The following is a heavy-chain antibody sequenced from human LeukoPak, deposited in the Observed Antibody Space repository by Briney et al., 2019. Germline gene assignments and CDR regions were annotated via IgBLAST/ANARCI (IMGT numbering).Heavy chain of an antibody. D-gene: IGHD3-22*01. Sequence: PGGSLRLSCAASGFTLSSYSMNWVRQAPGKGLEWVSSISSSSSYIHSADPVRGRFTISRDNAKNSLYLQMNSLRAEDTAVYYCARDLYDSGAYSSPIDYWGQGTLVTVSS. J-gene: IGHJ4*02. CDR2: ISSSSSYI. CDR1: GFTLSSYS. V-gene: IGHV3-21*01. CDR3: ARDLYDSGAYSSPIDY.